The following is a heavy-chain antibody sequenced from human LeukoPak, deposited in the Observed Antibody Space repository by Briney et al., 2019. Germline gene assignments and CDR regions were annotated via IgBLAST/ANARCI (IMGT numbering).Heavy chain of an antibody. Sequence: PGGSLRLSCAASGFTFSSYGMHWVRQAPGKGLEWVAVIWYDGSNKYYADSVKGRFTISRDNSKNTLYLQMNSLRAEDTAVYYCAVLLWFGELSDDAFDIWGQGTMVTVSS. V-gene: IGHV3-33*08. CDR2: IWYDGSNK. CDR3: AVLLWFGELSDDAFDI. D-gene: IGHD3-10*01. CDR1: GFTFSSYG. J-gene: IGHJ3*02.